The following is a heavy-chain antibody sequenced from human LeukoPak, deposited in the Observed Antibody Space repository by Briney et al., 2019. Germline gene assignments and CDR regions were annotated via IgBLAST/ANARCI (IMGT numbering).Heavy chain of an antibody. V-gene: IGHV5-51*01. Sequence: GESLKISCEASGFNLSTYWIAWVRQMPGKGLEWMGIIYPGDSDTRFSPSFQGQVTISADKSITTAYLQWSSLKASDTAMYYCARSTGSSSSWEFDYWGQGTPVTVSS. J-gene: IGHJ4*02. CDR1: GFNLSTYW. D-gene: IGHD6-13*01. CDR3: ARSTGSSSSWEFDY. CDR2: IYPGDSDT.